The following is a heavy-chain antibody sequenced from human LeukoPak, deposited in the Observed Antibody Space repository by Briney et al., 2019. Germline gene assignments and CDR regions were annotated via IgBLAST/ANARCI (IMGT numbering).Heavy chain of an antibody. J-gene: IGHJ4*02. CDR2: ISGSGGST. D-gene: IGHD3-10*01. Sequence: GGTLRLSCAASGFTFSSYGMSWVRQAPGKGLEWVSAISGSGGSTYYADSVKGRFTISRDNSKNTLYLEVISLTAEDTAGYYCGNDAACLRFGDWGQGTLVTVSS. V-gene: IGHV3-23*01. CDR1: GFTFSSYG. CDR3: GNDAACLRFGD.